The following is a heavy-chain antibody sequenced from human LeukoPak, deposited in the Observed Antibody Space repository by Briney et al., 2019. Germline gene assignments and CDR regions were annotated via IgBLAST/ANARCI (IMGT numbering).Heavy chain of an antibody. CDR2: ISAYNGNT. D-gene: IGHD2-15*01. J-gene: IGHJ3*02. V-gene: IGHV1-18*04. Sequence: ASVKASCKASSYTFTSYGLSWVRQAHGQGLEWMGWISAYNGNTNYAQKLQGRVTMTTDTSTSTAYMELRSLRSDDTAVYYCARDFYPYCSGPYDAFDIWGQGTRVTVSS. CDR1: SYTFTSYG. CDR3: ARDFYPYCSGPYDAFDI.